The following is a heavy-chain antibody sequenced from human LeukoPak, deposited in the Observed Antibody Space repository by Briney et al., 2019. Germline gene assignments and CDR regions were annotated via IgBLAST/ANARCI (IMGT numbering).Heavy chain of an antibody. CDR1: GSSFSNYW. CDR2: IYPRDSDT. J-gene: IGHJ4*02. CDR3: ARNRDSDY. D-gene: IGHD2/OR15-2a*01. V-gene: IGHV5-51*01. Sequence: GESLKISCKAFGSSFSNYWIGWVRQMPGKALEWMGIIYPRDSDTRYSPSFQGQVTISVDTSITTAYLQWSSLKASDTAMYYCARNRDSDYWGQGTLVTVSS.